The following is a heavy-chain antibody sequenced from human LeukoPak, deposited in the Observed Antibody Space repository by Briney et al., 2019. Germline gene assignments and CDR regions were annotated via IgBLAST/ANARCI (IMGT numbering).Heavy chain of an antibody. Sequence: AGSLRLSCAASGFTFSSYNMNWVRQAPGKGLEWVSSISSSSTYIYYADSGKGRFTISRDNAKNSLYLQMNSLRAEDTAVYYCARDNSWNGDYGGPYFDYWGQGTLVTVSS. J-gene: IGHJ4*02. CDR1: GFTFSSYN. V-gene: IGHV3-21*01. D-gene: IGHD4-17*01. CDR3: ARDNSWNGDYGGPYFDY. CDR2: ISSSSTYI.